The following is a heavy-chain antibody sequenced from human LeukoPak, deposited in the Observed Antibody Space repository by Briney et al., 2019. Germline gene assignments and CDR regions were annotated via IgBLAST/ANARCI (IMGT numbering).Heavy chain of an antibody. D-gene: IGHD3-16*01. Sequence: ASVKVSCKASGYTFTSYGISWVRQAPGQGLEWMGWIGAYNGNTNYAQKLQGRVTMTTDTSTSTAYMELSSLRSEDTAVYYCARGSSPLGLFGWFDPWGQGTLVTVSS. CDR3: ARGSSPLGLFGWFDP. CDR2: IGAYNGNT. J-gene: IGHJ5*02. V-gene: IGHV1-18*01. CDR1: GYTFTSYG.